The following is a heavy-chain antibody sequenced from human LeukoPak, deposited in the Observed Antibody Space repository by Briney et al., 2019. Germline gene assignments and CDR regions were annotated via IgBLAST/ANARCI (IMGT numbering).Heavy chain of an antibody. D-gene: IGHD1-1*01. CDR1: GFAFTSYG. Sequence: GASVKVSCKASGFAFTSYGFTWVRQAPGQGLEWMGWISANDGKIHYSERHQGRVTMTTDTVTSTVYMELRSLRSDDTAVYYCARELHVERDDYWGQGTLVTVSS. CDR3: ARELHVERDDY. J-gene: IGHJ4*02. CDR2: ISANDGKI. V-gene: IGHV1-18*01.